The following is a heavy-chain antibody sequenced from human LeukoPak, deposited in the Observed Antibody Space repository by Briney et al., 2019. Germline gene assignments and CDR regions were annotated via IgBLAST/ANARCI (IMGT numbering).Heavy chain of an antibody. V-gene: IGHV1-58*01. Sequence: EASVTVSWKASGFTFTSSAVQWVRQARGQRLEWTGWIVVGSGNTNYAQKFQERVTITRDMSTSTAYMELSSLRSEDTAVYYCAARGGDYYDFWSGYPKDYYYGMDVWGQGTTVTVSS. CDR3: AARGGDYYDFWSGYPKDYYYGMDV. D-gene: IGHD3-3*01. J-gene: IGHJ6*02. CDR2: IVVGSGNT. CDR1: GFTFTSSA.